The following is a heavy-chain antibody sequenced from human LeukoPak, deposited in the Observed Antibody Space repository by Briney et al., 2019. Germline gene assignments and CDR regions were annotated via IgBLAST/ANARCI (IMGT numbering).Heavy chain of an antibody. Sequence: PGGSLRLSCTAFGFTFNNAWMSWVRQAPGKGLEWVGRIKSKTDGGPTDYAAPVKGRFTISRDDSKNTLYLQMNSLKTEDTAVYYCSIDRGNSYGFYPHWGQGTLVTVSS. V-gene: IGHV3-15*01. D-gene: IGHD5-18*01. J-gene: IGHJ4*02. CDR3: SIDRGNSYGFYPH. CDR1: GFTFNNAW. CDR2: IKSKTDGGPT.